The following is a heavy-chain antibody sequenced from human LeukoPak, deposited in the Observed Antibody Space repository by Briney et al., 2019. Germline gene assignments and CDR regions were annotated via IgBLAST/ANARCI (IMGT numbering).Heavy chain of an antibody. CDR1: GASISSSDSY. Sequence: SETLSLTCTASGASISSSDSYWSCIRQPPGKGLEWIGSIYRRGRTSYNPSLNSRVTASEDMSNNHYSLRLSSVTAADTAVYYCARVDTATIYYYGMDVWGQGTMVTVSS. J-gene: IGHJ6*02. D-gene: IGHD5-18*01. CDR3: ARVDTATIYYYGMDV. V-gene: IGHV4-39*02. CDR2: IYRRGRT.